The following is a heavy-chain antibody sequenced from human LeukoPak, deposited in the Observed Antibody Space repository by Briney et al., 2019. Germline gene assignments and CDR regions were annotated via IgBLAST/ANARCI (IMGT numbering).Heavy chain of an antibody. V-gene: IGHV4-59*01. J-gene: IGHJ5*02. Sequence: KSSETLSLTCTVSGGSISSYYWSWIRQPPGKGLEWIGYIYYSGSTNYNPSLKSRVSISVDTSKNQFSLKLSSVTAADTAVYYCARDHTNYDFRSGYYTWHWFDPWGQGTLVTVSS. CDR3: ARDHTNYDFRSGYYTWHWFDP. CDR1: GGSISSYY. D-gene: IGHD3-3*01. CDR2: IYYSGST.